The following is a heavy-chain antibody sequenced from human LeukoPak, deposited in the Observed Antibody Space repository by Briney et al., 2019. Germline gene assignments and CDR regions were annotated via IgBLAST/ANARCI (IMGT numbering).Heavy chain of an antibody. CDR1: GGSFSGYY. V-gene: IGHV4-34*01. D-gene: IGHD6-19*01. CDR2: INHSGST. CDR3: ARCTRSGWYRRDY. J-gene: IGHJ4*02. Sequence: SETLSLTCAVYGGSFSGYYWSWIRQPPGKGLEWIGEINHSGSTNYNPSLKSRVTISVDTSKNQFSLKLSSVTAADTAVYYCARCTRSGWYRRDYWGQGTLVTVSS.